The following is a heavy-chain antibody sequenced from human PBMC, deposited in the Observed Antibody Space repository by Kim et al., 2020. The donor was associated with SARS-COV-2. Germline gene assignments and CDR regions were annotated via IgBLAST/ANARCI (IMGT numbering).Heavy chain of an antibody. V-gene: IGHV4-59*10. D-gene: IGHD5-12*01. CDR2: ST. J-gene: IGHJ4*02. Sequence: STNYNPSLMSRVTMSVDTSKNQFSLRLSSVTAADTAVYYCAKFGFFSLDYWGQGTLVTVSS. CDR3: AKFGFFSLDY.